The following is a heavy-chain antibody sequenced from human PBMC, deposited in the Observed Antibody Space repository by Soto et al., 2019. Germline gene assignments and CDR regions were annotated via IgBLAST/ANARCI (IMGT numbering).Heavy chain of an antibody. V-gene: IGHV4-34*01. CDR1: GGSFSGYY. CDR2: INHSGST. J-gene: IGHJ3*02. D-gene: IGHD3-3*01. CDR3: ERRPHVLRFLGSAFGI. Sequence: PSETLSLTCAVYGGSFSGYYCSWIRQPPWKGLEWIGEINHSGSTNYNPCLKSRVTISVDTSKNQFSLKLSSVTAADTAVYYCERRPHVLRFLGSAFGIWARETMFNVS.